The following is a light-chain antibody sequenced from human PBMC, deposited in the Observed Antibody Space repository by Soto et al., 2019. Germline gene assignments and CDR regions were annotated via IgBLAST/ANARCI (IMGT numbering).Light chain of an antibody. CDR1: QDIYIY. CDR3: QKYSVSPLS. Sequence: DIQMTQSPPSLSASVGDRVTISCRASQDIYIYLAWYQQKPGKAPKLLIYAASTLHSGVPSRFSGSGSGTDLTLTIPSLQPEDGATYYCQKYSVSPLSFGPGTKVDIK. J-gene: IGKJ3*01. V-gene: IGKV1-27*01. CDR2: AAS.